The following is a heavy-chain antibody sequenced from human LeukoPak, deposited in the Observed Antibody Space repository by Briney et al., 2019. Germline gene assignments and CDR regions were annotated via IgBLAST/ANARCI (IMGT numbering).Heavy chain of an antibody. CDR1: GGSFSGYY. CDR3: AREGGYGSGGLDN. Sequence: SETLSLTCAVYGGSFSGYYWSWIRQPPGKGLEWIGEINHSGSTNYNPSLKSRVTISVDTSKNQFSLNLYSVTASDTAVYYCAREGGYGSGGLDNWGQGTLVTVSS. J-gene: IGHJ4*02. V-gene: IGHV4-34*01. D-gene: IGHD3-10*01. CDR2: INHSGST.